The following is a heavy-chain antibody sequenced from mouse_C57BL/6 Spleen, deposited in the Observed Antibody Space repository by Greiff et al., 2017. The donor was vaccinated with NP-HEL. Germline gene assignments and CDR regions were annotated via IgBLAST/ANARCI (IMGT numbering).Heavy chain of an antibody. J-gene: IGHJ4*01. CDR1: GYSFTGYY. Sequence: VQLQQSGPELVKPGASVKISCKASGYSFTGYYMNWVQQSPEKSLEWIGELNPSTGGTTYNQKFKAKATLTVDKSSSTAYMQLKRLTSEDSAVYYCANRAIWLPYYAMDYWGQGTSVTVSS. CDR2: LNPSTGGT. CDR3: ANRAIWLPYYAMDY. D-gene: IGHD2-2*01. V-gene: IGHV1-42*01.